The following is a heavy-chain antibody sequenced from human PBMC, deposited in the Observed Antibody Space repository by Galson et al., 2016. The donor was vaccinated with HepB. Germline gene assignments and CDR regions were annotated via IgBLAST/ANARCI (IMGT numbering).Heavy chain of an antibody. CDR2: ISGSGGST. J-gene: IGHJ4*02. V-gene: IGHV3-23*01. Sequence: SLRLSCAASGCTFSYYAMNWVRQAPRKGLEGVSAISGSGGSTYYADSVKGRFTISRDNSKNTLYLQLNSLRAEDTAVYYCAKGGDWLLYIGYWGQGTLVTVSS. D-gene: IGHD3-3*01. CDR3: AKGGDWLLYIGY. CDR1: GCTFSYYA.